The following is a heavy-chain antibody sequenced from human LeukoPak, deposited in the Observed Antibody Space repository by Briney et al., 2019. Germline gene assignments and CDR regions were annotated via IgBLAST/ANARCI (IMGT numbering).Heavy chain of an antibody. V-gene: IGHV3-21*01. CDR1: GFTFSSYS. CDR3: ARDVQVATIYPLDY. CDR2: ISSSSSYI. Sequence: PGGSLRLSRAASGFTFSSYSMNWVRQAPGKGLEWVSSISSSSSYIYYADSVKGRFTISRDNAKNSLYLQMNSLRAEDTAVYYCARDVQVATIYPLDYWGQGTLVTVSS. D-gene: IGHD5-12*01. J-gene: IGHJ4*02.